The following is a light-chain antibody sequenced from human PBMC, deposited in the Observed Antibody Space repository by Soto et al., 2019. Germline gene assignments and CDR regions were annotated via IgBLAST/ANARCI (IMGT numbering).Light chain of an antibody. CDR2: DVS. CDR3: SSYTSGFYV. V-gene: IGLV2-14*01. CDR1: SSDVGGYNY. Sequence: QSVLTQPASVSGSPGQSITIFCTGTSSDVGGYNYVSWYQQHPGKAPKLMIYDVSDRPSGVSNRFSGSKSGNTASLTISGLQAEDEADYYCSSYTSGFYVFGTGTKVTVL. J-gene: IGLJ1*01.